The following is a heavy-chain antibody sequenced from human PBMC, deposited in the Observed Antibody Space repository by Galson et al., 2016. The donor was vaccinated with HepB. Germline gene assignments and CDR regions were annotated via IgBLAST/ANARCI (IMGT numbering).Heavy chain of an antibody. CDR3: AKESPYSNVRQYYLEN. V-gene: IGHV3-23*01. Sequence: SLRLSCAASGFIFSDYWMSWVRQAPGKGPEWVSAISGVSDRTYYAGSMKDRFIISRDDSRNMLFLQLNSLRAEDTAIYYCAKESPYSNVRQYYLENWGLGTLVTVSS. J-gene: IGHJ4*01. CDR1: GFIFSDYW. CDR2: ISGVSDRT. D-gene: IGHD4-11*01.